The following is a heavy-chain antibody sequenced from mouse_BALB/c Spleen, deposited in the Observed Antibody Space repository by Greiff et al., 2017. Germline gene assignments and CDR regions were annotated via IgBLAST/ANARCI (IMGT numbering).Heavy chain of an antibody. V-gene: IGHV5-12-1*01. CDR3: ARQEGTTPVDNWYFDV. CDR1: GFAFSSYD. CDR2: ISSGGGST. D-gene: IGHD1-1*01. J-gene: IGHJ1*01. Sequence: EVQRVESGGGLVKPGGSLKLSCAASGFAFSSYDMSWVRQTPEKRLEWVAYISSGGGSTYYPDTVKGRFTISRDNAKNTLYLQMSSLKSEDTAMYYCARQEGTTPVDNWYFDVWGAGTTVTVSS.